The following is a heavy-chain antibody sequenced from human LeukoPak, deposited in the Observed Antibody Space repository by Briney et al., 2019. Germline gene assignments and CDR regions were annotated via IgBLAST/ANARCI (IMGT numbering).Heavy chain of an antibody. Sequence: GGSLRLSCAASGFTFSSYAMHWVRQAPGKGLEWVAVISYDGSNKYYADSVKGRFTISRDNSKNTLYLQMNSLRAEDTAVYYCARGGDFWSGYPYYMDVWGKGTTVTVSS. J-gene: IGHJ6*03. V-gene: IGHV3-30-3*01. D-gene: IGHD3-3*01. CDR3: ARGGDFWSGYPYYMDV. CDR2: ISYDGSNK. CDR1: GFTFSSYA.